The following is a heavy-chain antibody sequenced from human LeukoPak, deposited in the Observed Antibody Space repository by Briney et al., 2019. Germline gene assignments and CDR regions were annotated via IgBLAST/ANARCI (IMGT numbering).Heavy chain of an antibody. CDR3: ARGQKYIYGYTVTELGSRYFDY. Sequence: SETLSLTCSVSGGSISSYYWSWLRQPPGKGLEWLGYIFYSGRTSYNPSLKSRVTISVDTSKNHFSLTRSSVTAADTAVYYRARGQKYIYGYTVTELGSRYFDYWGQGTLVTVSS. CDR2: IFYSGRT. D-gene: IGHD5-18*01. CDR1: GGSISSYY. V-gene: IGHV4-59*01. J-gene: IGHJ4*02.